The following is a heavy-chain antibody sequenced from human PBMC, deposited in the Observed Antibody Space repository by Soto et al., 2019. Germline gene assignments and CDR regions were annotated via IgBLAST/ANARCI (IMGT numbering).Heavy chain of an antibody. D-gene: IGHD3-3*01. J-gene: IGHJ6*02. Sequence: QVPLVQSGAEVKKPGASVKVSCKASGYTFTSYGISWVRQAPGQGLEWMGWISAYNGNTNYAQKLQGRVTMTTDTSTSTAYMELRSLRSDDTAVYYCARDEEARETVLRFLEWLSANNYYYYGMDVWGQGTTVTVSS. CDR3: ARDEEARETVLRFLEWLSANNYYYYGMDV. CDR1: GYTFTSYG. V-gene: IGHV1-18*04. CDR2: ISAYNGNT.